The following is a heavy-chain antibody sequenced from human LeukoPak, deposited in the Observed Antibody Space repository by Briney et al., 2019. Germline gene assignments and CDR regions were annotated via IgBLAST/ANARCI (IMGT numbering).Heavy chain of an antibody. V-gene: IGHV3-30-3*01. J-gene: IGHJ6*03. CDR1: GFTFSSYA. Sequence: PGRSLRLSCAASGFTFSSYAMHWVRQAPGKGLEWVAVISYDGSNKYYADSVKGRFTISRDNSKNTLYLQMNSLRAEDTAVYYCARRGEDVLMVYAPYYYYMDVWGKGTSVTVSS. D-gene: IGHD2-8*01. CDR3: ARRGEDVLMVYAPYYYYMDV. CDR2: ISYDGSNK.